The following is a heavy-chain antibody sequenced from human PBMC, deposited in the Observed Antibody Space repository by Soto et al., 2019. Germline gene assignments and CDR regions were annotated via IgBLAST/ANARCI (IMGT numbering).Heavy chain of an antibody. D-gene: IGHD6-13*01. CDR3: ARRGRRSRDYYYYGMDV. V-gene: IGHV1-18*01. CDR1: GYTFTSYG. Sequence: ASVKVSCKASGYTFTSYGISWVRQAPGQGLEWMGWISAYNGNTNYAQKLQGRVTMTTDTSTSTAYMELRSLRSDDTAAYYCARRGRRSRDYYYYGMDVWGQGTTVTVSS. J-gene: IGHJ6*02. CDR2: ISAYNGNT.